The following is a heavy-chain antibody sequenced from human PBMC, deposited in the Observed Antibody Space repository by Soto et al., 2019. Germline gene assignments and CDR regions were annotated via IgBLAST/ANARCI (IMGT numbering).Heavy chain of an antibody. CDR1: GFSLSTSGVG. Sequence: SGPTLVNPTQTLTLTCTFSGFSLSTSGVGVGWIRQPPGKALEWLALIYWDDDKRYSPSLKSRLTITKDTSKNQVVLTMTNMDPVDTAPYYSAYIRGYLRGVSCYSSWFDPWDQGTLGTVSA. CDR2: IYWDDDK. CDR3: AYIRGYLRGVSCYSSWFDP. J-gene: IGHJ5*02. D-gene: IGHD2-15*01. V-gene: IGHV2-5*02.